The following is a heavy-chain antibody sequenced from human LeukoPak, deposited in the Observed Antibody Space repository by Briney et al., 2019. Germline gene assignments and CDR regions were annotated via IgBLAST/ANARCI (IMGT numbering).Heavy chain of an antibody. CDR2: ISGYNGNT. D-gene: IGHD3-16*02. Sequence: GSVKVSCKASGYTFISYGISWVRQAPGQGLEWMGWISGYNGNTNYAQKLQGRVTMTTDTSTSTAYMELRSLRSDDTAVYYCARSSIMITFGGVIVTKLDYWGQGTLVTVSS. CDR1: GYTFISYG. J-gene: IGHJ4*02. CDR3: ARSSIMITFGGVIVTKLDY. V-gene: IGHV1-18*04.